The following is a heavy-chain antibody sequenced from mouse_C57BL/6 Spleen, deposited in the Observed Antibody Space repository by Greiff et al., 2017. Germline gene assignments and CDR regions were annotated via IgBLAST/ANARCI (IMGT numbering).Heavy chain of an antibody. CDR1: GFTFSSYA. J-gene: IGHJ1*03. Sequence: EVQLVESGEGLVKPGGSLKLSCAASGFTFSSYAMYWVRQTPEKRLEWVGYISSGGGYIYYADTVKGRFTISRDNARNTLYLQISSLKSEDTAMXYCPRAVSSYWCFDVWGTGTTVTVSS. CDR2: ISSGGGYI. D-gene: IGHD1-1*01. CDR3: PRAVSSYWCFDV. V-gene: IGHV5-9-1*02.